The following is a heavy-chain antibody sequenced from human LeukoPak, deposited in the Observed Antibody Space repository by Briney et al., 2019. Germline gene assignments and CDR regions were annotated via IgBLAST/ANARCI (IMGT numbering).Heavy chain of an antibody. CDR2: IRYDGSNK. CDR1: GFTFSSYG. V-gene: IGHV3-30*02. J-gene: IGHJ4*02. CDR3: AKDMAATLDY. Sequence: GGSLRLSCAASGFTFSSYGMHWVRQAPGTGLEWVAFIRYDGSNKYYADSVKGRFTISRDNSKNTLYLQMNSLRAEDTAVYYCAKDMAATLDYWGQGTLVTVSS. D-gene: IGHD6-25*01.